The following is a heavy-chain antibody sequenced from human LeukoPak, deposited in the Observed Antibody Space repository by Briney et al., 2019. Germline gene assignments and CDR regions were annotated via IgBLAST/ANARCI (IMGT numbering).Heavy chain of an antibody. CDR1: GFTFSSYS. CDR3: ARGPDIVVVPAAPTDY. V-gene: IGHV3-21*01. D-gene: IGHD2-2*01. J-gene: IGHJ4*02. CDR2: ISSSSSYI. Sequence: GGSLRLSCAASGFTFSSYSMNWVRQAPGKGLEWVSSISSSSSYIYYADSVKGRFTISRDNAKNSLYLQMNSLRAEDTAVYYCARGPDIVVVPAAPTDYWGQGTLVTVSS.